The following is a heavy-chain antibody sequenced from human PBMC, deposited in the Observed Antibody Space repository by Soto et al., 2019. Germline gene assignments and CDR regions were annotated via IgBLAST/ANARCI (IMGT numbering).Heavy chain of an antibody. V-gene: IGHV1-2*04. Sequence: QVQLVQSGAEVKKPGASVKVSCKASGYTFTGYYMHWVRQAPGQGLEWMGWINPNSGGTNDAQKFQGWVTMTRDTFISTAYMELSRLRSDETAVYYCASVGGRIWDYYGMDVWGQGTTVTVSS. D-gene: IGHD3-16*01. CDR2: INPNSGGT. J-gene: IGHJ6*02. CDR3: ASVGGRIWDYYGMDV. CDR1: GYTFTGYY.